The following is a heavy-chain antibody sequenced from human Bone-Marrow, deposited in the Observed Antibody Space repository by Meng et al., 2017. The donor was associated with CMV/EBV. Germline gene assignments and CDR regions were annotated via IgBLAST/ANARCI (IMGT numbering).Heavy chain of an antibody. D-gene: IGHD2-15*01. CDR1: GFTFSSYA. V-gene: IGHV3-30-3*01. Sequence: SLKISCAASGFTFSSYAMHWVRQAPGKGLEWVAVISYDGSNKYYADSVKGRFTISRDNSKNTLYLQMNSLRAEDTAVYYCARDKIVVVVAATPYFDYWGQGTLVTVSS. J-gene: IGHJ4*02. CDR2: ISYDGSNK. CDR3: ARDKIVVVVAATPYFDY.